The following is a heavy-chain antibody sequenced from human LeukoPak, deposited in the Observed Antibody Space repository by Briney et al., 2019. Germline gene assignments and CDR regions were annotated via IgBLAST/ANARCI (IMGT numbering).Heavy chain of an antibody. J-gene: IGHJ3*02. D-gene: IGHD1-26*01. CDR1: GFTFSSYE. Sequence: GGSLRLSCAASGFTFSSYEMNWVRQAPGKGLEWVSYISSSGSTIYYADSVKGRFTISRDNAKNSLYLQMNSLRAEDTAVYYCARVVGATPGDAFDIWGQGTLVTVSS. CDR3: ARVVGATPGDAFDI. CDR2: ISSSGSTI. V-gene: IGHV3-48*03.